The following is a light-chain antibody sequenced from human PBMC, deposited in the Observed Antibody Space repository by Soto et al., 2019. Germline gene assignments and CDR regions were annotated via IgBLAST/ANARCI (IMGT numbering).Light chain of an antibody. CDR2: KAS. J-gene: IGKJ5*01. V-gene: IGKV1-5*03. Sequence: IKLTKSLSTLSPSIGDRVTITCRASQSISSWLVWYQQKPGKAPKLLSYKASTLESGVPSRFSGSGSGTDFTLTISSLQPDDFETYYCQQYDSYSRTFGQGTRLEI. CDR3: QQYDSYSRT. CDR1: QSISSW.